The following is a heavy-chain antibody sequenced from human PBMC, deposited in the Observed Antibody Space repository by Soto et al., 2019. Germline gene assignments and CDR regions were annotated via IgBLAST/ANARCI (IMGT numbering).Heavy chain of an antibody. D-gene: IGHD3-3*01. CDR2: INDSGDI. J-gene: IGHJ6*03. CDR1: GGSFSGYQ. Sequence: QVQLQQWGAGLLKPSETLSLTCAVYGGSFSGYQWRWIRQTPGKGLEWIGGINDSGDINYNPALKSRLTRSVDSPKKQISLRLSSGAAADTAGYCSVRGFILGFFLVSRPGVSYFDMDVWGKGPAVTVSS. CDR3: VRGFILGFFLVSRPGVSYFDMDV. V-gene: IGHV4-34*01.